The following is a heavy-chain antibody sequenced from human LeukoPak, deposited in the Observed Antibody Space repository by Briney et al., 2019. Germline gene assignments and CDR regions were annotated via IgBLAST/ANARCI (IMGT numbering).Heavy chain of an antibody. CDR1: GFTFSDYF. CDR3: ARGDSSGVPDY. D-gene: IGHD3-22*01. Sequence: GGSLRLSCAASGFTFSDYFMNWIRPAPGKGLEWLSYISHSGINLDYAESVRGRFTISRDNANHSLYLQINSLRAEDTAVYYCARGDSSGVPDYWGQGTLVTVSS. V-gene: IGHV3-11*01. J-gene: IGHJ4*02. CDR2: ISHSGINL.